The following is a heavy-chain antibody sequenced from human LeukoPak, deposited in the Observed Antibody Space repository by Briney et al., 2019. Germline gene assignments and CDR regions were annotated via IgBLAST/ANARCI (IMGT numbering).Heavy chain of an antibody. D-gene: IGHD1-20*01. CDR2: FDPEDGET. CDR3: ATITGTTGYYGMDV. V-gene: IGHV1-24*01. J-gene: IGHJ6*02. CDR1: GYTLTELS. Sequence: ASVKVSCKVSGYTLTELSMHWVRQAPGKGLEWMGGFDPEDGETIYAQKFQGRVTMTEDTSTDTAYMELSSLRSEDTAVYYCATITGTTGYYGMDVWGQGTTVTVSS.